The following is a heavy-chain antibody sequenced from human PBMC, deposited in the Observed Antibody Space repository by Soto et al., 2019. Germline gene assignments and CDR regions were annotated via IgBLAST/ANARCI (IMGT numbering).Heavy chain of an antibody. CDR2: IYPGDSDT. Sequence: EVQLVQSGAEVKKPGESLKISCKGSGYSFSTYWIGWVRQRPGKGLEWMGIIYPGDSDTRYSPSFQGQVTMSADKSINTAYLQWSSLKASDTAMYYCAKAHWSGFSSSPHYWYFDLWGRGTLVTVSS. J-gene: IGHJ2*01. CDR3: AKAHWSGFSSSPHYWYFDL. V-gene: IGHV5-51*01. CDR1: GYSFSTYW. D-gene: IGHD6-6*01.